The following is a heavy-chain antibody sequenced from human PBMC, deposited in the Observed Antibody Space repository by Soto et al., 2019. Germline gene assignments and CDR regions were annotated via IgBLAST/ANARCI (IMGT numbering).Heavy chain of an antibody. CDR1: GFTLSSYN. D-gene: IGHD3-10*01. Sequence: EVQLVESGGGLVKPGGSLRLSCAASGFTLSSYNMNWVRQAPGKGLEWVSAIDSSSTYIYDADSMKGRFNISRDNAKNSLYLQINSLRDDDTAVYYCARSLARGSLGSYYNWYFDLWGRGNLVTVSS. J-gene: IGHJ2*01. CDR2: IDSSSTYI. V-gene: IGHV3-21*01. CDR3: ARSLARGSLGSYYNWYFDL.